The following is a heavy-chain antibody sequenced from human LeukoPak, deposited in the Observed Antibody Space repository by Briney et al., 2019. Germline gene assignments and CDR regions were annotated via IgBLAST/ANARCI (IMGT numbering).Heavy chain of an antibody. CDR3: TTWDGVN. J-gene: IGHJ3*01. CDR1: EFTFSNAL. D-gene: IGHD1-26*01. Sequence: GGSLRPSCAASEFTFSNALMTWVRQAPGKGLEWVGHIKSKTDGGTTDCAAPVKGRFTISRDDSQNTLYLQMNSLKTEDTAVYYCTTWDGVNWGQGTMVTVSS. V-gene: IGHV3-15*01. CDR2: IKSKTDGGTT.